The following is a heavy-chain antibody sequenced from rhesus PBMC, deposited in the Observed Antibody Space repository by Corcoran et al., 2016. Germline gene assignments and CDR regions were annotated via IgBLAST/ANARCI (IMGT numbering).Heavy chain of an antibody. V-gene: IGHV4S10*01. Sequence: QVQLQESGPGVVKPSETLSLTCAVSGGSISDSYRWSWIRQPPGKGLEWIGYIYGSSTSTNYNPSLKSRVTISKDKSKNQFSLKLSSVTAADTAVYYCARSYSSGPDYWGQGVLVTVSS. CDR2: IYGSSTST. D-gene: IGHD6-31*01. J-gene: IGHJ4*01. CDR1: GGSISDSYR. CDR3: ARSYSSGPDY.